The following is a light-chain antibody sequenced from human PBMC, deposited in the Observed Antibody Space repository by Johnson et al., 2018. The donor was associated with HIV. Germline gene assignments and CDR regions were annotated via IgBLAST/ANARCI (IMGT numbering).Light chain of an antibody. J-gene: IGLJ1*01. V-gene: IGLV1-51*02. CDR1: SSNIENNY. CDR2: ENN. Sequence: QSVLTQPPSVSATPGQKVTISCSGSSSNIENNYVSWYQQLPETAPKLLIYENNKRPSGIPDRFSGSKSGTSATLGVTGLQTGDEADYYCGTWDTSLSVYVFGTGTKVTVL. CDR3: GTWDTSLSVYV.